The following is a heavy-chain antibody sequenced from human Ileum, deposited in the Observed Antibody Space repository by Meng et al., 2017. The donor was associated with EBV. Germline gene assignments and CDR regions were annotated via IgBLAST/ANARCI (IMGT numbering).Heavy chain of an antibody. D-gene: IGHD5-18*01. CDR1: GGSITERNS. CDR2: IYHNGGT. V-gene: IGHV4-4*02. Sequence: GSGPGLGKPSGALSPTCAGFGGSITERNSLSWVRQPPGQGLEWIGEIYHNGGTNYNPSLKSRVTISVDKSKNEISLKLRSVTAADTAVYYCARWAFIYSYGFDNWGQGTLVTVSS. CDR3: ARWAFIYSYGFDN. J-gene: IGHJ4*02.